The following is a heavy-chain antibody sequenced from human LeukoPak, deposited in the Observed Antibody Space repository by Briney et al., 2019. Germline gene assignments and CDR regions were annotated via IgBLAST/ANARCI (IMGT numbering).Heavy chain of an antibody. CDR1: GYSFTSYW. CDR3: ARHADYDSSGYYNYYYYYMDV. Sequence: GESLKISCKGSGYSFTSYWIGWVRQMPGKGLEWMGIIYPGYSDTRYSPSFQGQVTISADKSISTAYLQWSSLKASDTAMYYCARHADYDSSGYYNYYYYYMDVWGKGTTVTVSS. V-gene: IGHV5-51*01. CDR2: IYPGYSDT. D-gene: IGHD3-22*01. J-gene: IGHJ6*03.